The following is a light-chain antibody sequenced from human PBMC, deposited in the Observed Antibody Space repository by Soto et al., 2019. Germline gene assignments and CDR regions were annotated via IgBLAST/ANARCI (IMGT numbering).Light chain of an antibody. V-gene: IGLV2-14*01. CDR1: SGDIGAYNY. Sequence: QSALTQPASVSGSPGQSVTISCTGTSGDIGAYNYVCWYQQHPGKAPNLMIYEVSNRPSGVSDRFSGSTSGNTASLSISGLQGVDEADYYCSSYTTSYTHVFGTGTKLTVL. CDR2: EVS. CDR3: SSYTTSYTHV. J-gene: IGLJ1*01.